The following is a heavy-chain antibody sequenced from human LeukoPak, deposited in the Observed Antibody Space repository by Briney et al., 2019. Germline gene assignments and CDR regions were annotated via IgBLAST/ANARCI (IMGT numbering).Heavy chain of an antibody. CDR3: AKRGYTYGGHFDY. CDR1: GFTFSSYW. CDR2: IKQDGSEK. V-gene: IGHV3-7*03. J-gene: IGHJ4*02. D-gene: IGHD5-18*01. Sequence: GGSLRLSCAASGFTFSSYWMSWVRQAPGKRLEWVANIKQDGSEKYYVDSVKGRFTISRDNAKNSLYLQMDSLRAEDTAVYYCAKRGYTYGGHFDYWGQGALVTVSS.